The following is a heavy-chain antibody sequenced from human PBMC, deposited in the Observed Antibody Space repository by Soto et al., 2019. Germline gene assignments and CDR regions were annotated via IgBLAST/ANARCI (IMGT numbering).Heavy chain of an antibody. V-gene: IGHV1-69*13. Sequence: ASVKVSCKASGGTFSSYAISWVRQAPGQGLEWMGGIIPIFGTANYAQKFQGRVTITADESTSTAYMELSSLRSEDTAVYYCARDPSSYDFWSDPLSGYYYYGMDVWGQGTTVTVSS. J-gene: IGHJ6*02. CDR2: IIPIFGTA. CDR1: GGTFSSYA. CDR3: ARDPSSYDFWSDPLSGYYYYGMDV. D-gene: IGHD3-3*01.